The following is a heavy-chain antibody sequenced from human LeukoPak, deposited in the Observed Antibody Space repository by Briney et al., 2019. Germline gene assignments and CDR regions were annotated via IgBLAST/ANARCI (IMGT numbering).Heavy chain of an antibody. CDR3: AKSLYSYRKGAFDY. V-gene: IGHV3-30*02. CDR2: IRYDGSNK. D-gene: IGHD5-18*01. Sequence: GGSLTLSCAASGFTFSSYGMHWVRQAPGKGLEWVAFIRYDGSNKYYADSVKGRFTIFTDNPKNTQYLQINRLRAEDTAVYYCAKSLYSYRKGAFDYWGQRALVTVSS. CDR1: GFTFSSYG. J-gene: IGHJ4*02.